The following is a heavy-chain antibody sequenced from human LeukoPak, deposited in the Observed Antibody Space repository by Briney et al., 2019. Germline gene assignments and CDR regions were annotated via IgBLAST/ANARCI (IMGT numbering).Heavy chain of an antibody. J-gene: IGHJ4*02. CDR1: GASLSSYY. V-gene: IGHV4-39*01. D-gene: IGHD1-26*01. CDR2: IYYSGST. CDR3: ARLSSFSGSL. Sequence: SETLSLTCTVCGASLSSYYWGWVRQPPGKGLEWIGSIYYSGSTYYNPSLKSRVTISADTSKNQFSLNLSSVTAADTAVYYCARLSSFSGSLWGQGTLVTVSS.